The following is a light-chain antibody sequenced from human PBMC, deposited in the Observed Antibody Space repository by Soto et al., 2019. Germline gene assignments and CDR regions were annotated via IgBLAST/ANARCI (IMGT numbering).Light chain of an antibody. CDR1: HSTSSW. Sequence: DIQMTQSPSTLSASVGDRGTIACWASHSTSSWLARYQQKPGEAPTLLVYDSSTLQSGVPSRFSGSGFGAEFTLTVSSLQPEDFATYYCQQSYSNPTWAFGQGTKVDI. V-gene: IGKV1-5*01. J-gene: IGKJ1*01. CDR2: DSS. CDR3: QQSYSNPTWA.